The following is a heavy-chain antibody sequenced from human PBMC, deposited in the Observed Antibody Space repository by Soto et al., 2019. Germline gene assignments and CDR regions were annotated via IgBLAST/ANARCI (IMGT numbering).Heavy chain of an antibody. V-gene: IGHV3-74*01. J-gene: IGHJ5*02. Sequence: EVQLVESGGGLVQPGGSLRLSCAASGFTFSSYWMHWVRQAPGKGLVWVSRINSDGSSTSYADSVKGRFTISKANAQITMYKRIDTLIAENTAVYYCERELRVGCQPHRWFDPWGQGTLVTVSS. CDR1: GFTFSSYW. D-gene: IGHD1-26*01. CDR2: INSDGSST. CDR3: ERELRVGCQPHRWFDP.